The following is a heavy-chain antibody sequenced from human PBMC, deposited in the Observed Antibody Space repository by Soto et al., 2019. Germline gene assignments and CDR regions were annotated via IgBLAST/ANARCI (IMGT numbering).Heavy chain of an antibody. CDR2: ISSSSSYI. CDR1: GFTFSSYS. CDR3: ARDRDSSGYFPTNWFDP. J-gene: IGHJ5*02. Sequence: EVQLVESGGGLVKPGGSLRLSCAASGFTFSSYSMNWVRQAPGKGLEWVSSISSSSSYIYYADSVKGRFTISRDNAKNSLYLQMNSLRAEDTAVYYCARDRDSSGYFPTNWFDPWGQGTLVTVSS. V-gene: IGHV3-21*01. D-gene: IGHD3-22*01.